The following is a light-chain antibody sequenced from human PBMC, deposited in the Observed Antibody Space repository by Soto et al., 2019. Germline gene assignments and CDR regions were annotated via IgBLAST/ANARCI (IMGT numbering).Light chain of an antibody. J-gene: IGKJ2*01. CDR1: QTINSW. CDR2: KAS. Sequence: DIQMTQSPSTLSASVRDRVTITCRASQTINSWLAWYQQRPGKAPRLLIYKASTLESGVPSRFSGSGSGTEFTLPISTLQPDDFATDYCQQYDSIPYPFGQGTKLDIK. CDR3: QQYDSIPYP. V-gene: IGKV1-5*03.